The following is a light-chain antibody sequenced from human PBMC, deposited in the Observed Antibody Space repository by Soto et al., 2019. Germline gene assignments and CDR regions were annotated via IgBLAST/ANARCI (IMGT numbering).Light chain of an antibody. Sequence: EIVLTQSPGTLSLSPGERATLSCRASQSVSSSYLAWYQVKPGQAPRLLIYDASRRASGVPARFSGSGSGTDFTLTISSLEPEDFALHYCQQRNTWPPITFGQGTRLEI. CDR3: QQRNTWPPIT. CDR2: DAS. CDR1: QSVSSSY. V-gene: IGKV3D-20*02. J-gene: IGKJ5*01.